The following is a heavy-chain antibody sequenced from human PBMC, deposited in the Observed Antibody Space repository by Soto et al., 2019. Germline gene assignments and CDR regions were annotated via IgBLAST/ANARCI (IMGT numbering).Heavy chain of an antibody. Sequence: ASVKVSCKASGYTFTSYYMHWVRQAPGQGLEWMGIINPSGGSTSYAQKFQGRVTMIRDTSTSTVYMELSSLRSEDTAVYYCARAGGRGIFGYYYGMDVWGQGTTVTVSS. J-gene: IGHJ6*02. D-gene: IGHD3-3*01. V-gene: IGHV1-46*01. CDR3: ARAGGRGIFGYYYGMDV. CDR1: GYTFTSYY. CDR2: INPSGGST.